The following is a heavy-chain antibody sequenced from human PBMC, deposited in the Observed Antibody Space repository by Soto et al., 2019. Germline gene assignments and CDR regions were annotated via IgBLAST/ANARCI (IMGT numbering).Heavy chain of an antibody. V-gene: IGHV5-51*01. CDR1: GYSFTSYW. CDR3: ARRYDFWSGYYYYYYGMDV. D-gene: IGHD3-3*01. Sequence: PGESLKISCKGSGYSFTSYWTGWVRQMPGKGLEWMGIIYPGDSDTRYSPSFQGQVTISADKSISTAYLQWSSLKASDTAMYYCARRYDFWSGYYYYYYGMDVWGQGTTVTVSS. J-gene: IGHJ6*02. CDR2: IYPGDSDT.